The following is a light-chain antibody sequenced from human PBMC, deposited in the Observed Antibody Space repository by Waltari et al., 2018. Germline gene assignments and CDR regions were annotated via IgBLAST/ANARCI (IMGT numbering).Light chain of an antibody. CDR2: KDD. CDR1: KLGNKY. J-gene: IGLJ2*01. V-gene: IGLV3-1*01. Sequence: SYELTQPPSVSVSPGQTASITCPADKLGNKYAYWYPRKSGQSPVLVIYKDDKRPSEMSERFSGSNSGNTATLTISGTQAMDEADYYCQAWDSGTVVFGGGTKLTVL. CDR3: QAWDSGTVV.